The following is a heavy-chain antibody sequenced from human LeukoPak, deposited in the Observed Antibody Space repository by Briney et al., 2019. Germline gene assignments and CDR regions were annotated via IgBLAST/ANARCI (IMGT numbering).Heavy chain of an antibody. V-gene: IGHV4-59*01. D-gene: IGHD6-6*01. CDR1: GGSISSYY. Sequence: PSETLSLTCTVPGGSISSYYWSWIRQPPGKGLEWIGYIYYSGSTNYNPSLKSRVTISVDTSKNQFSLTLSSVTAADTAVYYCARYSSSSGVGYWGQGTLVTVSS. CDR2: IYYSGST. CDR3: ARYSSSSGVGY. J-gene: IGHJ4*02.